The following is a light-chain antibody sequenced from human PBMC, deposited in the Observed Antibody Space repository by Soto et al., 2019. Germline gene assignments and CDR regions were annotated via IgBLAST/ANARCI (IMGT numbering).Light chain of an antibody. CDR2: AAS. V-gene: IGKV1-39*01. CDR1: QSISSY. CDR3: QQSYSTPKT. J-gene: IGKJ1*01. Sequence: DIQMTQCPSSLSASIGDRVTITYRASQSISSYLNWYQQKPGKAPKLLIYAASSLQSGVPSRFSGSGSGTDFNLTISSLQTEDFATYYCQQSYSTPKTFGQGTKVDIK.